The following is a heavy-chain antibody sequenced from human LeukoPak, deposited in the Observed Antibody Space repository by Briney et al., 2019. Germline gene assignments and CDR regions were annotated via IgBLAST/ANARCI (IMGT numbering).Heavy chain of an antibody. D-gene: IGHD1-14*01. CDR3: ALLITYHDY. V-gene: IGHV3-23*01. CDR2: ISGSGDTT. J-gene: IGHJ4*02. Sequence: GGSLRLSCATSGFIFSNYAVNWVRQAPGKGLEWVSIISGSGDTTYYADSVKGRFTISRDNAKNSLYLQMNSLRAEDTAVYYCALLITYHDYWGQGTLVTVSS. CDR1: GFIFSNYA.